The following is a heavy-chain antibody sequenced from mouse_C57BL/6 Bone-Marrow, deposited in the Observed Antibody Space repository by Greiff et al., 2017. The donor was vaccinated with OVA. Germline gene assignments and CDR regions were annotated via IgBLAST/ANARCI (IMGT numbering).Heavy chain of an antibody. D-gene: IGHD2-4*01. Sequence: QVQLQQPGAELVKPGASVKMSCKASGYTFTSYWITWVKQRPGQGLEWIGDIYPGSGSTNYNEKFKSKATLTVDTSSSTAYMQLSSLTSEDSAVYYCARFLDYDSPWFAYWGQGTLVTVSA. CDR3: ARFLDYDSPWFAY. CDR1: GYTFTSYW. J-gene: IGHJ3*01. V-gene: IGHV1-55*01. CDR2: IYPGSGST.